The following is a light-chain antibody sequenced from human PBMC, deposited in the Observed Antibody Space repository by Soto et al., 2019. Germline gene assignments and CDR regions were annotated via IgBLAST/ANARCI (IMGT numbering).Light chain of an antibody. CDR3: QKYDSVPWS. CDR1: QGIGYN. Sequence: DIQMTQSPTSLSASVGDRVTITCWASQGIGYNLAWYQQKPGKVPKVLIYTASTLHSGVPSRFSGSGSGTEFTLTINSLQPEDVATYFCQKYDSVPWSFGQGTRVEI. V-gene: IGKV1-27*01. J-gene: IGKJ1*01. CDR2: TAS.